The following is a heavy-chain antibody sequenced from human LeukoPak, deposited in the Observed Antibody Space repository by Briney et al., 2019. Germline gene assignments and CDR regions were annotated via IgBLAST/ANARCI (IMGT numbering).Heavy chain of an antibody. CDR2: INPNSGGT. Sequence: ASVKVSCKASGYTFTGYYMHWVRQAPGQGLEWMGRINPNSGGTNYAQKFQGRVTMTRDTFISTAYMELSRLRSDDTAVYYCARASSLYDYVWGSYRYTHFDYWGQGTLVTVSS. V-gene: IGHV1-2*06. D-gene: IGHD3-16*02. CDR3: ARASSLYDYVWGSYRYTHFDY. J-gene: IGHJ4*02. CDR1: GYTFTGYY.